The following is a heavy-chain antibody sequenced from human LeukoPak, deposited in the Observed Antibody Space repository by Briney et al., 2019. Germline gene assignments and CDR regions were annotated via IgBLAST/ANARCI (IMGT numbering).Heavy chain of an antibody. D-gene: IGHD3-10*01. CDR3: ARGRERLWFRDLSGVDFDY. CDR1: GGSFSGYY. Sequence: SETLSLTCAVYGGSFSGYYWSRIRQPPGKGLEWIGEINHSGSTNYNPSLKSRVTISVDTSKNQFSLKLSSVTAADTAVYYCARGRERLWFRDLSGVDFDYWGQGTLVTVSS. J-gene: IGHJ4*02. CDR2: INHSGST. V-gene: IGHV4-34*01.